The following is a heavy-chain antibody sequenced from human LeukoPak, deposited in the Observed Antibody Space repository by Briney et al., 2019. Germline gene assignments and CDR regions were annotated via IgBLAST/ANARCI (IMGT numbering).Heavy chain of an antibody. CDR3: TKKRTTSGTDWFDP. J-gene: IGHJ5*02. V-gene: IGHV3-23*01. CDR1: GFTFSSDA. D-gene: IGHD4-17*01. CDR2: ISGIGTTT. Sequence: GGSLRLSCTASGFTFSSDAMTWVRQAPGKGLECVSVISGIGTTTYYADSVKGRFTISRDNSKNTLFLQMNSLRVEDTATYYCTKKRTTSGTDWFDPWGQGTLVTVSS.